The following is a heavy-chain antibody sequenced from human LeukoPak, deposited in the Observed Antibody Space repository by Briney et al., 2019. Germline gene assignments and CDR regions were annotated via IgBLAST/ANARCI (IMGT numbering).Heavy chain of an antibody. CDR2: IWFDGSNK. J-gene: IGHJ4*02. Sequence: GRSLRLSCAASGLTFSSYGMHWVRQAPGKGLEWLVVIWFDGSNKYYADSVKGRFAISRDNSQNTLFLQMNSLRAEDTAVYYCATSSGGSSHDYFDYWGQGTLVTVSS. V-gene: IGHV3-33*01. D-gene: IGHD1-26*01. CDR3: ATSSGGSSHDYFDY. CDR1: GLTFSSYG.